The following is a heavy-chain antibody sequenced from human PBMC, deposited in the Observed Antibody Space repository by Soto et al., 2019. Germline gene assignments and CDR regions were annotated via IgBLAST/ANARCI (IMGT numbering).Heavy chain of an antibody. CDR2: IYHGGSA. Sequence: QVQLQESGPGLVKPSGTLSLTCSVSGDSIATNYYWSWVRQSPGRGLEWIGEIYHGGSANYHPSREGGATLLVGPSNNVFSRSLPCVTAPETSIYFCARKLLVVGTGPDCFATWGSGRRVTVSS. D-gene: IGHD2-8*02. CDR1: GDSIATNYY. J-gene: IGHJ5*02. V-gene: IGHV4-4*02. CDR3: ARKLLVVGTGPDCFAT.